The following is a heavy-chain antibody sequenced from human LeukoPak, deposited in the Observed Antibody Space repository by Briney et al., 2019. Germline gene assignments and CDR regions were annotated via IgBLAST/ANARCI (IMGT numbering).Heavy chain of an antibody. J-gene: IGHJ4*02. Sequence: SETLSLTCTVSGGSKRRYYVICIRQPPGKGLEWIGYIYYSGSTNYNPSLKSRVTISVDTSKNQFCLKLTSVTAAATAVYDVCTCALGYEADIVSTGALDYWGQGTLVTVSS. D-gene: IGHD5/OR15-5a*01. V-gene: IGHV4-59*08. CDR3: CTCALGYEADIVSTGALDY. CDR2: IYYSGST. CDR1: GGSKRRYY.